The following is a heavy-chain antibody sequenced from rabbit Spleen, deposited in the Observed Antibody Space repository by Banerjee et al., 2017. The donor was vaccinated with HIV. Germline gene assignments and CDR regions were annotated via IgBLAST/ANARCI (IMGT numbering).Heavy chain of an antibody. D-gene: IGHD2-1*01. V-gene: IGHV1S45*01. J-gene: IGHJ4*01. Sequence: QEQLVESGGGLVKPGASLTLTCTASGVSFSFSSYMCWVRQAPGKGLECIACIYPDSSGSTYYASWAKGRFTISKTSSTTVTLQMTSLTAADTATYFCARGSAAMTMVITGFYLNLWGQGTLVTVS. CDR1: GVSFSFSSY. CDR2: IYPDSSGST. CDR3: ARGSAAMTMVITGFYLNL.